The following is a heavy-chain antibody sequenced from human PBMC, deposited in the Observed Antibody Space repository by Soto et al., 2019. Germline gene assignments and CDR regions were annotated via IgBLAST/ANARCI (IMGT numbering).Heavy chain of an antibody. J-gene: IGHJ4*02. V-gene: IGHV1-18*01. CDR2: IGGYKGNT. CDR3: APHTLDTGMPSGY. Sequence: QVQLVQSGAEVREPGASVKVSCKASGYTFTNYGVSWVRQAPGQGLEWMGWIGGYKGNTNYAQKLQGRVTLTTDTSPSTASMELRSLRSDDTAVYYCAPHTLDTGMPSGYWGQGTLVTVSS. CDR1: GYTFTNYG. D-gene: IGHD5-18*01.